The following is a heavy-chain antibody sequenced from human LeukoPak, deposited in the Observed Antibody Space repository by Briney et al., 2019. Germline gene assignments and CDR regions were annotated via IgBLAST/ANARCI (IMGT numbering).Heavy chain of an antibody. CDR1: GFTFSSYS. D-gene: IGHD2-15*01. V-gene: IGHV3-21*01. CDR3: ARDREVVAATFDY. CDR2: ISSSSSYI. J-gene: IGHJ4*02. Sequence: GGSLRLSCAASGFTFSSYSMNWVRQAPGKGLEWVSSISSSSSYIYYADSVKGRFTISRDNAKNSLHLQMNSPRAEDTAVYYCARDREVVAATFDYWGQGTLVTVSS.